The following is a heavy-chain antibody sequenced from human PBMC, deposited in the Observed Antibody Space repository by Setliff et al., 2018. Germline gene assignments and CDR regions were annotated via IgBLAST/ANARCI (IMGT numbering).Heavy chain of an antibody. J-gene: IGHJ4*02. Sequence: NPSETLSLTCTVSDGSISSSNYYWGWIRQPPGKGLEWIGTIYYSGSTYYNPSLKSRVTISVDMSKNQFSLKLRSVTAADTAIYYCVRNLWDLDPIWGQETLVTVSS. CDR3: VRNLWDLDPI. V-gene: IGHV4-39*01. CDR1: DGSISSSNYY. D-gene: IGHD1-26*01. CDR2: IYYSGST.